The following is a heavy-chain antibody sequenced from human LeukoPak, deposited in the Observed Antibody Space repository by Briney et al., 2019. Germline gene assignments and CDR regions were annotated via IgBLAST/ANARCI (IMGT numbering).Heavy chain of an antibody. CDR1: GFTFSSHA. Sequence: PGGSLRLSCSASGFTFSSHAMHWVRQAPGKGLEFVSSISGDGLTTYYSDSVKGRFTISRDNSDKVVYLQVSGLRTDDTASYFCVKLTSGSSSYPFWGQGTLVTVPS. J-gene: IGHJ4*02. V-gene: IGHV3-64D*06. D-gene: IGHD1-26*01. CDR2: ISGDGLTT. CDR3: VKLTSGSSSYPF.